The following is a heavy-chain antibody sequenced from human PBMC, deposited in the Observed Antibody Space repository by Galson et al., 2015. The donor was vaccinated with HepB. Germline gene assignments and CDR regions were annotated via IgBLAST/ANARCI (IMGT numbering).Heavy chain of an antibody. CDR1: GFTLSGSD. Sequence: SLRLSCAASGFTLSGSDMHWVRQASGKGLEWVGRIRRKATSYATAYATAYAASVQGRFTISRDDSKNTAYLQMNSLKTADTAVYYCTSLGGRYFDSLSPRRANFWGQGILVTVSS. V-gene: IGHV3-73*01. CDR2: IRRKATSYATAYAT. J-gene: IGHJ4*02. CDR3: TSLGGRYFDSLSPRRANF. D-gene: IGHD3-9*01.